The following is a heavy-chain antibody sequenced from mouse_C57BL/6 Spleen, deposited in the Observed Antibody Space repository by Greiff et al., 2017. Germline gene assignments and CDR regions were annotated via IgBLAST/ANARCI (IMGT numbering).Heavy chain of an antibody. D-gene: IGHD2-2*01. CDR3: VRDSVSYGYGNYYAMDD. CDR2: IRSKSSNYAT. V-gene: IGHV10-3*01. Sequence: DAGGGLVQPKGSLKLSCAASGFTFNTYAMLWVRQAPGKGLEWVARIRSKSSNYATYYADSVKDRYTISRDDSQSMLYLQMNNLKTVDTAMYYGVRDSVSYGYGNYYAMDDWGQGTSVTVSS. J-gene: IGHJ4*01. CDR1: GFTFNTYA.